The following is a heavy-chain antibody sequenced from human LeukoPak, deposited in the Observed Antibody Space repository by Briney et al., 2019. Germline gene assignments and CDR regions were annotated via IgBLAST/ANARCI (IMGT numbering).Heavy chain of an antibody. CDR1: GGTFSSYA. CDR3: ARGLRGYSYGSDKLGGLLMLDY. Sequence: SVKVSCKASGGTFSSYAISWVRQAPGQGLEWMGGIIPIFCTANYAQKFQGRVTITADESTSTAYMERSSLRFEDTAVYYCARGLRGYSYGSDKLGGLLMLDYWGQGTLVTVSS. V-gene: IGHV1-69*13. J-gene: IGHJ4*02. D-gene: IGHD5-18*01. CDR2: IIPIFCTA.